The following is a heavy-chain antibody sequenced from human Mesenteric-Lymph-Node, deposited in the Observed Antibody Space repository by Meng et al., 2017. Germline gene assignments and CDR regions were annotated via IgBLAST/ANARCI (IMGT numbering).Heavy chain of an antibody. V-gene: IGHV4-34*01. CDR1: GGSFSAYY. J-gene: IGHJ4*02. CDR2: INHSGST. CDR3: ARGGYYDSSHPFDY. D-gene: IGHD3-22*01. Sequence: GSLRLSCAVYGGSFSAYYWSWIRQPTGKGLEWIGEINHSGSTNYNPSLKSRVTISVDTSKNQCSLKMRSVTAADTAVYYCARGGYYDSSHPFDYWGQGTLVTVSS.